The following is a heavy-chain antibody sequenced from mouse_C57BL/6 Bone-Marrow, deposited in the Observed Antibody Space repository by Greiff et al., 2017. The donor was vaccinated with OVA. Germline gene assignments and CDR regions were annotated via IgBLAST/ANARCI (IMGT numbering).Heavy chain of an antibody. Sequence: QVQLQQPGAELVKPGASVKMSCKASGYTFTSYWITWVKQRPGQGLEWIGDIYPGSGSTNYNEKFKSKATLTVDTSSSTAYMQLSSLTSEDSAVYYCARRGQSRAWFAYWGQGTLVTVSA. CDR1: GYTFTSYW. J-gene: IGHJ3*01. CDR2: IYPGSGST. CDR3: ARRGQSRAWFAY. V-gene: IGHV1-55*01.